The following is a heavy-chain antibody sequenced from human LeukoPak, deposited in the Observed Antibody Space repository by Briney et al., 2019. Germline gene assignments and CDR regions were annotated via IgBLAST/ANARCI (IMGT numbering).Heavy chain of an antibody. Sequence: GGSLRLSCAASGFTFSSYSMNWVRQAPGKGLEWVSTISDNAYYTDSVKGRFTISRDNSKNTLHLQMHSLRAEDTALYYCVKAIRPFASGNYYSCLDYWGQGTLVTVSS. CDR1: GFTFSSYS. CDR2: ISDNA. D-gene: IGHD3-22*01. V-gene: IGHV3-23*01. CDR3: VKAIRPFASGNYYSCLDY. J-gene: IGHJ4*02.